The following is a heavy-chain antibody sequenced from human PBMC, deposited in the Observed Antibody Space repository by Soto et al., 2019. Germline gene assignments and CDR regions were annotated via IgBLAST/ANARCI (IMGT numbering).Heavy chain of an antibody. CDR3: ARDPGHDGNEYYTVDS. CDR1: GFTLSSYA. J-gene: IGHJ4*02. Sequence: QVQLVGSGGGVVQPGRSLRLSCAASGFTLSSYAMHWVRQAPGKGLEWVAVISCAGTSTYYADTARGPFTISRNNSNDAVTLQMNSLRTEDTAGYHCARDPGHDGNEYYTVDSWGQGTLVTVSS. V-gene: IGHV3-30-3*01. D-gene: IGHD3-3*01. CDR2: ISCAGTST.